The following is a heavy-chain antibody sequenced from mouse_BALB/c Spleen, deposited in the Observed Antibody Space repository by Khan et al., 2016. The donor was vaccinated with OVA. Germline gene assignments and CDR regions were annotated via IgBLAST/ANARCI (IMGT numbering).Heavy chain of an antibody. CDR3: AKGVWSYYFALDY. D-gene: IGHD2-10*02. V-gene: IGHV2-6-5*01. Sequence: QVQLKESGPGLVAPSQSLSITCTVSGFSLTDYGVSWIRLPPGKGLEWLGVIWGGGSTYYNSALKSRLSISKDNSKSQVFLKMNTLQTDDTAMYYCAKGVWSYYFALDYWGQGTSVTVSS. CDR2: IWGGGST. CDR1: GFSLTDYG. J-gene: IGHJ4*01.